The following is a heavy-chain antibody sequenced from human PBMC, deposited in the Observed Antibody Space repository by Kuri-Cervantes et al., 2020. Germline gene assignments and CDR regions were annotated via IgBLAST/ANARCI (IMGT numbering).Heavy chain of an antibody. CDR3: ARDNILEWLYY. V-gene: IGHV3-30-3*01. CDR2: ISYDGSNK. D-gene: IGHD3-3*01. CDR1: GFTFSSYA. Sequence: GESLKISCAASGFTFSSYAMHWVRQAPGKGLEWVAVISYDGSNKYYADSVKGRFTISRDNSKNTLYPQMNSLRAEDTAVYYCARDNILEWLYYWGQGTLVTVSS. J-gene: IGHJ4*02.